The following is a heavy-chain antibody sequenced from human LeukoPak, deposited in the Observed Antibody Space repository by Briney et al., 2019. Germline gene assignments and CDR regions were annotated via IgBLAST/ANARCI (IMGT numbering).Heavy chain of an antibody. Sequence: GESLKISCKGSGYSFTSYWIAWVRQMPGKGLEWMGIIYPGDSDTRYSPSFQGQVTISVDKSISTAYLQWSSLKVSDTAMYYCASPIYYYGAFDYWGQGTLVTVSS. CDR2: IYPGDSDT. V-gene: IGHV5-51*01. CDR1: GYSFTSYW. J-gene: IGHJ4*02. CDR3: ASPIYYYGAFDY. D-gene: IGHD3-10*01.